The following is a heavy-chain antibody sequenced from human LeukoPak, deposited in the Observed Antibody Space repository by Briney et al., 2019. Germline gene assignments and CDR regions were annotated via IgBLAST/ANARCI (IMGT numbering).Heavy chain of an antibody. J-gene: IGHJ4*02. CDR3: ARDWTIRN. Sequence: GGSLRLSCAASGFTFNNYGIHWVRQAPGKGLEWMSFISPDASNKYYADSVKGRFTISRDNAKNSLYLQMNSLRAEDTAVYYCARDWTIRNWGQGTLVTVSS. CDR1: GFTFNNYG. D-gene: IGHD3/OR15-3a*01. V-gene: IGHV3-30*03. CDR2: ISPDASNK.